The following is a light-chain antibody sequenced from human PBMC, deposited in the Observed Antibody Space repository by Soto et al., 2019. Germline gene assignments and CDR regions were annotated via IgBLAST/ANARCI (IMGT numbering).Light chain of an antibody. Sequence: EIVMTQSPATLSVSPGERATLSCRASRNINRKLAWYQQKPGQAPRLLISGASTRATGIPARFSGSGSGTEFTLTIISLQSEDFAVYYCKQYYDYPPLIFGGGTKVEI. J-gene: IGKJ4*01. CDR1: RNINRK. V-gene: IGKV3-15*01. CDR2: GAS. CDR3: KQYYDYPPLI.